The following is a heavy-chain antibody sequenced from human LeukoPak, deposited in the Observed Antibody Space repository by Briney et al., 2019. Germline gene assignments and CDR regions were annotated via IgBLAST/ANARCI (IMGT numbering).Heavy chain of an antibody. CDR3: AKDQSAGWYSDC. J-gene: IGHJ4*02. CDR2: ISGSGGST. CDR1: GFTFSSYG. V-gene: IGHV3-23*01. D-gene: IGHD6-19*01. Sequence: GRSLRLSCAASGFTFSSYGMSWVRQAPGKGLEWVSGISGSGGSTYYADSVEGRFTISRDNSKNTLYLQMNSLRAEDTAVYYCAKDQSAGWYSDCWGQGTLVTVSS.